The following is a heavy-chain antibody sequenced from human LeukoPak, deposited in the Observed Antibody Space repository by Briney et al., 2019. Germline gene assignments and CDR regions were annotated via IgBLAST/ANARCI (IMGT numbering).Heavy chain of an antibody. CDR3: ARGPRGSGWAHDAFDI. CDR1: GYTFSSYD. Sequence: GASVKVSCKTSGYTFSSYDINWVRQASGQGLEWMGWMNPNSGNTGYAEKFQGRVTMTRDTSINTAYMDPSSLESDDTAVYYCARGPRGSGWAHDAFDIWGQGTMVTVSS. V-gene: IGHV1-8*01. J-gene: IGHJ3*02. CDR2: MNPNSGNT. D-gene: IGHD6-19*01.